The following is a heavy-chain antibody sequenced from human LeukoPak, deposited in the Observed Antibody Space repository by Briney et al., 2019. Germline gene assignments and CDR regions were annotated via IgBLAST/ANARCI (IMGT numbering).Heavy chain of an antibody. CDR1: GYTFTSYG. CDR3: AREQLDP. J-gene: IGHJ5*02. D-gene: IGHD6-13*01. Sequence: ASVKVSCKASGYTFTSYGISWMRRATGQGLEWMGYMNPNTGNTAHAQKFQGRITMTTDTSTSTAYMELSSLRSEDTAVYYCAREQLDPWGQGTLVTVSS. V-gene: IGHV1-8*02. CDR2: MNPNTGNT.